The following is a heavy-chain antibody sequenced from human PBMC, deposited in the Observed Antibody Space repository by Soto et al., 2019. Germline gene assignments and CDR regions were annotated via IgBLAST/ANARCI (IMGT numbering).Heavy chain of an antibody. CDR2: LNPNSGNT. CDR3: ARAANDYGDRH. D-gene: IGHD4-17*01. V-gene: IGHV1-8*01. Sequence: QVQLVQSGAEVKKPGASVKVSCKASGYTFTSYDINWVRQATGQGLEWMGWLNPNSGNTGYAQKFQGRVTMTRNTSTGTAYMELSSLRSEATAVYYCARAANDYGDRHWGQGTLVTVSS. J-gene: IGHJ4*02. CDR1: GYTFTSYD.